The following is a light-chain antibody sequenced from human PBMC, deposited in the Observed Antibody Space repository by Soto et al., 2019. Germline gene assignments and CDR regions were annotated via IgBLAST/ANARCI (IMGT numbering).Light chain of an antibody. CDR3: QQYGGSPPAYT. J-gene: IGKJ2*01. CDR2: ATS. V-gene: IGKV3-20*01. Sequence: EVVLTQSPGPLSLSPGERATLSCRASQSVDRNYLSWFQHKRGQPPRVLVFATSSRAAGTPVRFSASGSGTNFTLTITRVEPEDFGVYYCQQYGGSPPAYTFGLGTKLEI. CDR1: QSVDRNY.